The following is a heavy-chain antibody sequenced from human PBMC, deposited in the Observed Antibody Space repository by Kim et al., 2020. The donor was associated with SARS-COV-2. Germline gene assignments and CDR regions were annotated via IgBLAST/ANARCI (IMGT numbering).Heavy chain of an antibody. J-gene: IGHJ6*02. CDR2: IKQDGSAK. Sequence: GGSLRLSCAVSGFTFTNYWMSWVRQAPGKGLEWVANIKQDGSAKFYVDSVRGRFTISRDNAKNSLYLQMDGLRVEDTAIYYCARDRQPSNYGGLDVWGPGTTVTVSS. V-gene: IGHV3-7*03. CDR1: GFTFTNYW. D-gene: IGHD4-4*01. CDR3: ARDRQPSNYGGLDV.